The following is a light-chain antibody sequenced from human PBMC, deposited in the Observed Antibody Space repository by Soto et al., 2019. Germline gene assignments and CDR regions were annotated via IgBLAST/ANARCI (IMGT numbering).Light chain of an antibody. J-gene: IGLJ1*01. CDR1: STDVGGYNY. V-gene: IGLV2-14*01. CDR3: NSSPGGPTLYL. CDR2: DVS. Sequence: SALNQAASVSGSAGDSLTISCTGTSTDVGGYNYVSWYQQHPGKAPKLLISDVSNRPSGVSFRFSGSKSGNTASLTISGLQAEDEADYYCNSSPGGPTLYLFGPGTKVTVL.